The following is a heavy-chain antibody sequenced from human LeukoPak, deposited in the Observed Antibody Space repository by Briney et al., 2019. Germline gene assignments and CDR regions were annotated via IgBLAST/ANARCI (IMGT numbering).Heavy chain of an antibody. J-gene: IGHJ4*02. CDR3: AREVTYYDILTGYFFDY. CDR2: IYYSGST. CDR1: GGSISSSSYY. V-gene: IGHV4-39*07. D-gene: IGHD3-9*01. Sequence: SETLSLTCTVSGGSISSSSYYWGWIRQPPGKGLEWIGSIYYSGSTYYNPSLKSRVTISVDTSKNQFSLKLSSVTAADTAVYYCAREVTYYDILTGYFFDYWGQGTLVTVSS.